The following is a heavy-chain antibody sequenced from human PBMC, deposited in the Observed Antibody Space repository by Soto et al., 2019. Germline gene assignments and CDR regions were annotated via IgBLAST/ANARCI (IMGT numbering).Heavy chain of an antibody. CDR1: GGSISSGGYY. J-gene: IGHJ5*02. CDR3: ARAVVPAAIGSILFDP. CDR2: IYYSGST. Sequence: SETLSLTCTVSGGSISSGGYYWSWIRQHPGKGLEWIGYIYYSGSTYYNPSLKSRVTISVDTSKNQFSLKLSSVTAADTAVYYCARAVVPAAIGSILFDPWGQGTLVTVSS. D-gene: IGHD2-2*01. V-gene: IGHV4-31*03.